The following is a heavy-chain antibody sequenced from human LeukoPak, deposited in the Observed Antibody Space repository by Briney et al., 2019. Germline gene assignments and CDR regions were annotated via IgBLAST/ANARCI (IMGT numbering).Heavy chain of an antibody. CDR1: EFSVGSNY. CDR3: AKGVGYCSGGSCQQFDY. V-gene: IGHV3-53*01. Sequence: PGGSLRLSCAASEFSVGSNYMTWVRQAPGKGLEWVSLIYSGGSTYYADSVKGRITISRDNSKNTLYLQMNSLRAEDTAVYYCAKGVGYCSGGSCQQFDYWGQGTLVTVSS. J-gene: IGHJ4*02. D-gene: IGHD2-15*01. CDR2: IYSGGST.